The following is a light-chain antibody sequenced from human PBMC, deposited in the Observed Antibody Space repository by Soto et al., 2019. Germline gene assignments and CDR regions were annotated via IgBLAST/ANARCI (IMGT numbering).Light chain of an antibody. CDR1: QSINNY. J-gene: IGKJ5*01. CDR3: QQSYSTPSIT. CDR2: AES. V-gene: IGKV1-39*01. Sequence: DIQMTQSPSSLSASVGDRVTITCRASQSINNYLNWYQQNPGKAPKLLIYAESSLQSGVPSTFSGSGSGTDFTLTISSLQPEDFATYYCQQSYSTPSITFSQGTPLEIK.